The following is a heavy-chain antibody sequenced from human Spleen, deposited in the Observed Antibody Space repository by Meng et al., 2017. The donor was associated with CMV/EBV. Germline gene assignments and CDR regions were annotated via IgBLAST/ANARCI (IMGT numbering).Heavy chain of an antibody. J-gene: IGHJ4*02. CDR1: TFDDYG. D-gene: IGHD2-2*01. V-gene: IGHV3-20*03. CDR3: ARVGKCSSTSCWPALFDY. CDR2: INWNGGST. Sequence: TFDDYGMSWARQAPGKGLEWVSGINWNGGSTGYTDSVKGRFTISRDNVKNSLYLQMNSLRAEDTALYYCARVGKCSSTSCWPALFDYWGQGTLVTVSS.